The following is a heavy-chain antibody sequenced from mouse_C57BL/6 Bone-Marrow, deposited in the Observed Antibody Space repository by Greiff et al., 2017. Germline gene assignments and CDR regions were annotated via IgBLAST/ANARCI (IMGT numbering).Heavy chain of an antibody. CDR1: GYTFTSYW. J-gene: IGHJ4*01. CDR2: IDPNSGGT. D-gene: IGHD1-1*01. CDR3: AKELYYGSSYYYAMDY. Sequence: QVHVKQPGAELVKPGASVKLSCKASGYTFTSYWMHWVKQRPGRGLEWIGRIDPNSGGTKYNEKFKSKATLTVDKPSSTAYMQLSSLTSEDSAVYYCAKELYYGSSYYYAMDYWGQGTSVTVSS. V-gene: IGHV1-72*01.